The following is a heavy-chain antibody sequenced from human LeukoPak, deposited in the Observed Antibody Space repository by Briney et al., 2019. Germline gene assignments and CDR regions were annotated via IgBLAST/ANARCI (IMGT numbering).Heavy chain of an antibody. CDR2: IKSKTDGETT. V-gene: IGHV3-15*01. J-gene: IGHJ5*02. D-gene: IGHD3-3*01. CDR3: TTLKILGGNP. CDR1: GFTFSDAW. Sequence: PGGSLRLSCAASGFTFSDAWMSWVRQAPGKGLEWVGRIKSKTDGETTDYIAPVKGRFTISRDDSKNTVYLQMNSLKTEDTAVYYCTTLKILGGNPWGQGTLVTVSS.